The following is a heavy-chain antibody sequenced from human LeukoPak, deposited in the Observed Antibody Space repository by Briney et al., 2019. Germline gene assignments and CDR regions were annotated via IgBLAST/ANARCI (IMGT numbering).Heavy chain of an antibody. D-gene: IGHD6-6*01. CDR1: GFTFSSYW. Sequence: PGGSLRLSCAASGFTFSSYWMHWVRQAPGKGLVWVSRINSDGSSTNYADSVKGRFTISRDNAKNTLYLQMNSLRAEDTAVYYCARVQRVAARPGSWFDPWGQGTLVTVSS. V-gene: IGHV3-74*01. CDR2: INSDGSST. CDR3: ARVQRVAARPGSWFDP. J-gene: IGHJ5*02.